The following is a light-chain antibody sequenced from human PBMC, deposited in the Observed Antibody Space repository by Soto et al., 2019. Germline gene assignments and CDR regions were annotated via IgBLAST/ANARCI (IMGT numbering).Light chain of an antibody. V-gene: IGKV4-1*01. Sequence: DIVMTQSPDSLAVSLGERATINCKSSQSVLYSSNNKNYLAWYQQKPGQAPRLLIYDASNRATGIPARFSGSGSGTDFTLTISSLEPEDFAVYYCQQRSKWVTFGRGTKVDIK. J-gene: IGKJ4*01. CDR1: QSVLYSSNNKNY. CDR3: QQRSKWVT. CDR2: DAS.